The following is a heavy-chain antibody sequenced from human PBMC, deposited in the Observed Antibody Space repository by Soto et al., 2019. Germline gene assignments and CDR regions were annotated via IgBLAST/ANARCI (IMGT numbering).Heavy chain of an antibody. CDR2: IYHSGST. CDR3: ARGRRGTVTTYYYGMDV. V-gene: IGHV4-4*02. CDR1: GGSISSSNW. Sequence: QVQLQESGPGLMKPSGTLSLIYAVSGGSISSSNWWSWVRQPPGKGLEWIGEIYHSGSTNYNPSLKSRVTISVDKSKNQFSLKLSSVTAADTAVSYCARGRRGTVTTYYYGMDVWGQGTTVTVSS. D-gene: IGHD4-17*01. J-gene: IGHJ6*02.